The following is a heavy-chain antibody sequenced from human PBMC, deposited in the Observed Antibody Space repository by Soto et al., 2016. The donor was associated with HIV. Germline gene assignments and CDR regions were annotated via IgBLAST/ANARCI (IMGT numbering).Heavy chain of an antibody. J-gene: IGHJ4*01. D-gene: IGHD3-16*02. CDR1: GFTVSSNY. CDR2: IYSGGST. CDR3: ARIFAYDYVWGSYRSFDY. V-gene: IGHV3-66*01. Sequence: EVQLVESGGGLVQPGGSLRLSCAASGFTVSSNYMSWVRQAPGKGLEWVSVIYSGGSTYYADSVKGRFTISRDNSKNTLYLQMNSLRAEDTAVYYCARIFAYDYVWGSYRSFDYWARNPGHRLL.